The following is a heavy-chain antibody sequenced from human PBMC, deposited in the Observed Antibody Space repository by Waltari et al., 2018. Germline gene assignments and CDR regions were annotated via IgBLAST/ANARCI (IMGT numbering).Heavy chain of an antibody. D-gene: IGHD3-22*01. CDR3: AKVIYYDSSGQRGGFDY. CDR1: GFTFDYYA. V-gene: IGHV3-9*01. Sequence: EVQLVESGGGLVQTGRSLRLSCPASGFTFDYYAMHWVRQAPGKGLEWVSGISWNSGSIGYADAVKGRFTISRDNAKNSLYLQMNSRRAEDTALYYCAKVIYYDSSGQRGGFDYWGQGTLVTVSS. CDR2: ISWNSGSI. J-gene: IGHJ4*02.